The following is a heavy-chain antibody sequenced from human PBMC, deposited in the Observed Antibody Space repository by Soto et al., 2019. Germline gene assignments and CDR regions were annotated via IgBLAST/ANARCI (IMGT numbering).Heavy chain of an antibody. Sequence: SQTLSLSCAISVDSVSSNSVIWNWIRQSPSRGLEWLGRTYYRSKWYNNYAESVKARITINPDTSKNQFTLQLNSVTPEDTAVYYCSTWHFDYWGQGTLVTVSS. J-gene: IGHJ4*02. CDR2: TYYRSKWYN. CDR1: VDSVSSNSVI. CDR3: STWHFDY. V-gene: IGHV6-1*01.